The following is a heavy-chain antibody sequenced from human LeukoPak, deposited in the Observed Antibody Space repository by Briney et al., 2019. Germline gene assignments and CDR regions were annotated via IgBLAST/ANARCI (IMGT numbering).Heavy chain of an antibody. J-gene: IGHJ4*02. Sequence: PGGSLRLSCAASGFTFSSYSMNWVHQAPGKGLEWVSYISFSSSTIYYADSVKGRFTISRDNAKNSLYLQMNSLRAEDTAVYYCARASYDTSGYYSGAGARADYWGQGILVTVSS. D-gene: IGHD3-22*01. CDR3: ARASYDTSGYYSGAGARADY. CDR1: GFTFSSYS. CDR2: ISFSSSTI. V-gene: IGHV3-48*01.